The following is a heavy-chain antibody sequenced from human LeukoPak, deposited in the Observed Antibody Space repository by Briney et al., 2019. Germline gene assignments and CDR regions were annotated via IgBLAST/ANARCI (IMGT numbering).Heavy chain of an antibody. D-gene: IGHD3-22*01. J-gene: IGHJ4*02. CDR2: INPNSGGT. CDR3: ARPRSAINSVVITHPLDY. V-gene: IGHV1-2*02. CDR1: GYTFTGYY. Sequence: GASVKVSCKASGYTFTGYYMHWVRQAPGQGLEWMGWINPNSGGTNYAQKFQGRVTMTRDTSISTAYMELSRLRSDDTAMYYCARPRSAINSVVITHPLDYWGQGTLVTVSS.